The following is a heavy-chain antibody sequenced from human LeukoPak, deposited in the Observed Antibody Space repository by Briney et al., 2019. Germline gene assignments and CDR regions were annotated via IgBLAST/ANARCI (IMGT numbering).Heavy chain of an antibody. Sequence: SETMSLTCTVSGGSISSSSYYWGSIRQPPGKGLEWIGSIYYSGSTYYNPSLKSRVTISVDTSKNQFSLKLSSVTAADTAVYYCASECRGGDCSTDAFDIWGQGTMVTVSS. J-gene: IGHJ3*02. D-gene: IGHD2-21*02. CDR1: GGSISSSSYY. V-gene: IGHV4-39*01. CDR2: IYYSGST. CDR3: ASECRGGDCSTDAFDI.